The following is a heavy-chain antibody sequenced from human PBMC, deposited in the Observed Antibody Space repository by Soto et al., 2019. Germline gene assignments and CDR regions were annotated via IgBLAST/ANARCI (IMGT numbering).Heavy chain of an antibody. CDR1: GYSFTSYW. CDR2: IYPGDSDT. J-gene: IGHJ4*02. D-gene: IGHD3-9*01. Sequence: GESLKISCKGSGYSFTSYWIGWVRQMPGKGLEWMGIIYPGDSDTRYSPSFQGQVTISADKSISTAYLQWSSLKASDTAMYYCARADLYYDILTGYSVWGQGTLVTVSS. V-gene: IGHV5-51*01. CDR3: ARADLYYDILTGYSV.